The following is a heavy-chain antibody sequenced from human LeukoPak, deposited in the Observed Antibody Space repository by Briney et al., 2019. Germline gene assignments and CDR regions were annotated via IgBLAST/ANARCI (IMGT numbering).Heavy chain of an antibody. Sequence: GGSLRLSCAASEFTFSNYGMTWVRQAPGKGLEWVSSISTSGGSTYYADSVKGRFTISRDNSKNTLYLQMNSLRAEDTAVYYCAKLSYVADSSGYYLLAFDIWGQGTMVTVSS. CDR2: ISTSGGST. CDR1: EFTFSNYG. V-gene: IGHV3-23*01. D-gene: IGHD3-22*01. CDR3: AKLSYVADSSGYYLLAFDI. J-gene: IGHJ3*02.